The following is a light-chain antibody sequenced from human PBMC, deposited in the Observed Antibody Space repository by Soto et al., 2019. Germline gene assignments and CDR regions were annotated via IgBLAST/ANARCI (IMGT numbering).Light chain of an antibody. J-gene: IGKJ1*01. V-gene: IGKV1-5*03. Sequence: DIQMTQSPSTLSASVGDRVTITCRASQSISSWLAWYQQKPGRAPKLLIYKASGLESGVPSRISGSGSGTEFTLTISSLQPDDFATYSCQQYKTYPWTFGQGTKVEI. CDR2: KAS. CDR1: QSISSW. CDR3: QQYKTYPWT.